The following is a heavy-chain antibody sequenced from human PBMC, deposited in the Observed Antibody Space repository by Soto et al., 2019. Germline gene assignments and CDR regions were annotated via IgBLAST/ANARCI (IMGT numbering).Heavy chain of an antibody. CDR2: IYYSGTS. V-gene: IGHV4-59*01. Sequence: ETLSLTCTVSGAYIRTYYWSWIRQPPGKGLEWIGYIYYSGTSNYNPSLRRRVTISLDTSKSQFSLRLSSVTAADTAVYYCARPYSGAYWAAFDIWGQGTMVTVSS. CDR3: ARPYSGAYWAAFDI. CDR1: GAYIRTYY. J-gene: IGHJ3*02. D-gene: IGHD1-26*01.